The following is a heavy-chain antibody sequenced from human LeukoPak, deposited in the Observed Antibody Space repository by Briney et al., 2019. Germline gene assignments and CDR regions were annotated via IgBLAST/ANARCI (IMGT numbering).Heavy chain of an antibody. Sequence: GASVKVSCKTSGYSFTGYFMHWVRQAPGQGLEWTGRINPNSGDTKNAQRFQGSVTMTRETSINTAYMELRRLTSDDTAVYYCARVPSMIRGVVNYGMDVWGQGTTVTVSS. CDR1: GYSFTGYF. CDR3: ARVPSMIRGVVNYGMDV. V-gene: IGHV1-2*02. CDR2: INPNSGDT. D-gene: IGHD3-10*01. J-gene: IGHJ6*02.